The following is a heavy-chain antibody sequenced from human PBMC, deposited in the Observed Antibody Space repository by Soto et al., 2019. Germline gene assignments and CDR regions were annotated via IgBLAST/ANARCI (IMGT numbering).Heavy chain of an antibody. V-gene: IGHV3-15*01. CDR3: AREGTNGVCNWFDP. Sequence: GGSLRLSCAASGFTFTSAWLTWVRQAPGKGLEWVARIKSKTSGETTDYAAPVKGRFTISRDDSKTTVYLQMNSLNTEDTAVYYCAREGTNGVCNWFDPWGQGTLVTVSS. CDR2: IKSKTSGETT. D-gene: IGHD2-8*01. CDR1: GFTFTSAW. J-gene: IGHJ5*02.